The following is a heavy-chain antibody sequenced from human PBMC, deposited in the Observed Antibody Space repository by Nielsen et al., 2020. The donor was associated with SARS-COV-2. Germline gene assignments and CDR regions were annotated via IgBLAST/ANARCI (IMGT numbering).Heavy chain of an antibody. D-gene: IGHD6-13*01. V-gene: IGHV3-21*01. CDR2: ISSSSSYI. CDR3: AREVAAAGDYGMDV. J-gene: IGHJ6*02. CDR1: GFTFNYYA. Sequence: GESLKISCAASGFTFNYYAINWVRQAPGKGLEWVSSISSSSSYIYYADSVKGRFTISRDNAKNSLYLQMNSLRAEDTAVYYCAREVAAAGDYGMDVWGQGTTVTVSS.